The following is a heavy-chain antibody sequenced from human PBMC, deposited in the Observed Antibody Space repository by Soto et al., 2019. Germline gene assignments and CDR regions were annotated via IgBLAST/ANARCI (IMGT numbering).Heavy chain of an antibody. J-gene: IGHJ5*02. CDR1: GGTFSSYA. V-gene: IGHV1-69*13. D-gene: IGHD3-10*02. CDR2: IIPIFGTA. Sequence: SVKVSCKASGGTFSSYAISWVRQAPGQGLEWMGGIIPIFGTANYAQKFQGRVTITADESTSTAYMELSSLRSEDTAVYYCARSPCSGRYKVFCYWFDPWGQGTLVTVYS. CDR3: ARSPCSGRYKVFCYWFDP.